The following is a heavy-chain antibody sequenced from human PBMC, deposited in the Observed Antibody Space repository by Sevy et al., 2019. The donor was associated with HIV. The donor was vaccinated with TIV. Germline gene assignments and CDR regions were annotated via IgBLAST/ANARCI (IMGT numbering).Heavy chain of an antibody. J-gene: IGHJ6*03. D-gene: IGHD3-10*01. V-gene: IGHV4-39*01. CDR3: ARLRGGYGNGWFYYYMDV. CDR1: GGSIRRGDYF. Sequence: SETLSLTCSVTGGSIRRGDYFWGWIRQSPGKGLEWIGSITDSGSTYYNPSLKSGVTMSVDTSKNQFSLKLSSVTAADTAVHYCARLRGGYGNGWFYYYMDVWGKGTTVTVSS. CDR2: ITDSGST.